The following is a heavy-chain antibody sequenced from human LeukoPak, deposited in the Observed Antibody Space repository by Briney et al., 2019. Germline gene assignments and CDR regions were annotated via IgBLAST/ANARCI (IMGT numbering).Heavy chain of an antibody. J-gene: IGHJ4*02. Sequence: GRSLRLSCAASGFTFSSYAMHWVRQAPGKGLEWVAVISYDGSNKYYADSVKGRFTISRDNSKNTLYLQMNSLRAEDTAVYYCARDSRWRYSYGSFHFDYWGQGTLVTVSS. D-gene: IGHD5-18*01. CDR3: ARDSRWRYSYGSFHFDY. CDR1: GFTFSSYA. CDR2: ISYDGSNK. V-gene: IGHV3-30*04.